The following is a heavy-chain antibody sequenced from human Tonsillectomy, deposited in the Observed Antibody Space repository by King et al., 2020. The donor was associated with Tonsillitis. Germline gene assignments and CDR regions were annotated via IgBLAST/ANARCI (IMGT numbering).Heavy chain of an antibody. D-gene: IGHD5-18*01. CDR1: GYSISSGYY. J-gene: IGHJ4*02. CDR3: ARSGGYTYGAPDYFDC. V-gene: IGHV4-38-2*01. CDR2: IYHSGST. Sequence: VQLQESGPGLVKPSETLSLTCAVSGYSISSGYYWGWIRQPPGKGLEWIGSIYHSGSTYYNPSLKSRVTISVDTSKNQFSLKLSSVTAADTAVYYCARSGGYTYGAPDYFDCWGQGTLVTVSS.